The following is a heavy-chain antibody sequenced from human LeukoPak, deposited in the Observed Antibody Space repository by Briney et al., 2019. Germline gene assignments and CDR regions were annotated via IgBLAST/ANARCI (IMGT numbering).Heavy chain of an antibody. CDR2: IIPILGIA. CDR3: ARARIAVAGYFDY. Sequence: SVKVSCKASGGTFSSYAISWVRQAPGHGLEWMGRIIPILGIANYAQKFQGRVTITADKSTSTAYMELSSLRSEDTAVYYCARARIAVAGYFDYWGQGTLVTVSS. J-gene: IGHJ4*02. CDR1: GGTFSSYA. V-gene: IGHV1-69*04. D-gene: IGHD6-19*01.